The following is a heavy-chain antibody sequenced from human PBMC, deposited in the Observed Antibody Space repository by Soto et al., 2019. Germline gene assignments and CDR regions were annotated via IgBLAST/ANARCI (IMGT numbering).Heavy chain of an antibody. Sequence: PGGSLRLSCAASEFTFSDYYMSWIRQAPGKGLEWVSYISSSGSTIYYADSVKGRFTISRDNAKNSLYLQMNSLRAEDTAVYYSARRVVAAYGMDVWGQGTTVTVSS. CDR3: ARRVVAAYGMDV. J-gene: IGHJ6*02. CDR1: EFTFSDYY. D-gene: IGHD2-15*01. V-gene: IGHV3-11*01. CDR2: ISSSGSTI.